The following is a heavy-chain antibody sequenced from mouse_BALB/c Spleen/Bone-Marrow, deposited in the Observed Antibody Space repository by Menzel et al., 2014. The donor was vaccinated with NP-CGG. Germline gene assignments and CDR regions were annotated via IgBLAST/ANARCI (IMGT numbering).Heavy chain of an antibody. D-gene: IGHD2-1*01. J-gene: IGHJ2*01. Sequence: EVQRVESGGGLVQPGGSLKLSCAASGFTFSSYGMSWVRQTPDKRLELVASININGGSTYYPDSVKGRFTISRDNAKNTLSLQMSSLKSEDTAMYYCARGNYGNYVDYFDYWGQGTTLTVSS. CDR3: ARGNYGNYVDYFDY. CDR1: GFTFSSYG. V-gene: IGHV5-6-3*01. CDR2: ININGGST.